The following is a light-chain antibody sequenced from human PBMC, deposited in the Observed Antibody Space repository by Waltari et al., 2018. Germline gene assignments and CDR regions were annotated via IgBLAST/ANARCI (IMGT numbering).Light chain of an antibody. CDR1: QAIRNN. V-gene: IGKV1-6*01. CDR3: LQDYNYPFT. J-gene: IGKJ4*01. CDR2: GAS. Sequence: AIQMTQSPSSLSASVGDRVTITCRASQAIRNNLGWYQQKPGKAPKFLIYGASNLQNGVPSRFSGSGSGTDFTLTISSLQPEDFATYYCLQDYNYPFTFGGGTKVEIK.